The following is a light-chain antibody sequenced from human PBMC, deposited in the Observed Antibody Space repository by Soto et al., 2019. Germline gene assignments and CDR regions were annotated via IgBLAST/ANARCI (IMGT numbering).Light chain of an antibody. CDR3: SSYVGNNNLV. V-gene: IGLV2-8*01. CDR1: SSDVGAYNY. CDR2: EVN. J-gene: IGLJ2*01. Sequence: QSALTQPPSASGSPGQSVTISCTGTSSDVGAYNYVSWYQQHPGKAPKLMIYEVNKRPSGVPDRFSGSKSGNTASLTVSGLQAEDEADYFCSSYVGNNNLVFGGGTKLTV.